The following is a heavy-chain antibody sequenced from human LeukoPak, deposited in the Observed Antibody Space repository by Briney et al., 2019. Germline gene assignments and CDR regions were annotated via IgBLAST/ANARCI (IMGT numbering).Heavy chain of an antibody. J-gene: IGHJ4*02. V-gene: IGHV2-70*01. CDR2: IDWDDDK. Sequence: SGPALVKPTPTLTLTCTFSGFSLCTIGMCVTWFRQPPGKALEWLALIDWDDDKWYNTSLKTRLTISKDTSKTLVVLTMTNMDPVDTATYYCARIQMTTGRFYFDFWGQGALVTVSS. D-gene: IGHD4-17*01. CDR1: GFSLCTIGMC. CDR3: ARIQMTTGRFYFDF.